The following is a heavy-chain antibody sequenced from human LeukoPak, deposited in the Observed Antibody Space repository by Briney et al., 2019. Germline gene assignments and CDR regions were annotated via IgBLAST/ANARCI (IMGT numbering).Heavy chain of an antibody. V-gene: IGHV3-48*01. D-gene: IGHD6-6*01. J-gene: IGHJ4*02. CDR3: ARGGAARPDY. CDR1: GFTVSSNY. Sequence: GGSLRLSCAASGFTVSSNYMSWVRQAPGKGLEWVSYISSPSSSLYYADSVKGRFTISRDNAKNSLFLQMNNLRAEDTAVYYCARGGAARPDYWGQGTLVTVSS. CDR2: ISSPSSSL.